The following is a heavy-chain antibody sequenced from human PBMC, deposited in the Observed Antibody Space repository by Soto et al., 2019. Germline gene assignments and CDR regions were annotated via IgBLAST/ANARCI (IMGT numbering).Heavy chain of an antibody. J-gene: IGHJ4*02. CDR2: INGDGSSA. V-gene: IGHV3-74*01. D-gene: IGHD1-26*01. Sequence: EVRLVESGGGLVQPGGSLRLSCAASGFNFRNYWMHWVRQVPGKGLVWVSRINGDGSSAIYADSVKGRFTISRDNAKNTLYLQMNRLRFEDTAVYYCARTMEGAWFDYWGLGKLVTVPS. CDR1: GFNFRNYW. CDR3: ARTMEGAWFDY.